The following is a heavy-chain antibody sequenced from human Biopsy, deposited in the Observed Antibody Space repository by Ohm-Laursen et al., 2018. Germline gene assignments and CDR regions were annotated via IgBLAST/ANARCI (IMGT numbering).Heavy chain of an antibody. J-gene: IGHJ3*02. CDR1: GFTVSSNY. Sequence: SLTLSCSASGFTVSSNYMSWVCQAPGKGLGWGSVIYSGGSTYYADSVKGRFTISRDNSKNTLYLQMNSLRAEDTAVYYCARSGWPENDAFDIWGQGTMVTVSS. V-gene: IGHV3-53*01. CDR2: IYSGGST. CDR3: ARSGWPENDAFDI. D-gene: IGHD6-19*01.